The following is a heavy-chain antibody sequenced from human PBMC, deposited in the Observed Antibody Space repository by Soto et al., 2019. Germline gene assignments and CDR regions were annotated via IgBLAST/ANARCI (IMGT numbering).Heavy chain of an antibody. CDR2: IYYSGST. Sequence: QVQLQESGPGLVKPSETLSLTCTVSGGSISSYYWSWIRQPPGKGLEWIGYIYYSGSTNYNPSLKSRVTISVDTSKNQFFLKLSSVTAADTAVYYCARGAAGDPDYWGQGTLVTVSS. J-gene: IGHJ4*02. CDR1: GGSISSYY. CDR3: ARGAAGDPDY. V-gene: IGHV4-59*01. D-gene: IGHD6-13*01.